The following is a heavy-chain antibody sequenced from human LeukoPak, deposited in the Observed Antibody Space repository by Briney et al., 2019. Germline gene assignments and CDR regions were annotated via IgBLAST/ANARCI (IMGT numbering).Heavy chain of an antibody. V-gene: IGHV3-74*01. CDR3: AIRRGQYSAEDAFDI. D-gene: IGHD1-14*01. Sequence: GGSLRLSCAASGFTFSSYWMHWVRQAPGKGLVWVSRINTDGSSTSYADSVKGRFTISRDNAKNALYLQMNSLRAEDTAVYYCAIRRGQYSAEDAFDIWGQGTMVTVSS. CDR2: INTDGSST. CDR1: GFTFSSYW. J-gene: IGHJ3*02.